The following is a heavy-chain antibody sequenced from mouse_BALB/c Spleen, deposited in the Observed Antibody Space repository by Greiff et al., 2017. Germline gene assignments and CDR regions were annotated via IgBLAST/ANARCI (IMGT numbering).Heavy chain of an antibody. CDR2: ISYDGSN. Sequence: EVKLQESGPGLVKPSQSLSLTCSVTGYSITSGYYWNWIRQFPGNKLEWMGYISYDGSNNYNPSLKHRISITRDTSKNQFFLKLNSVTTEDTATYYCARDDYESYWYFDVWGAGTTVTVSS. D-gene: IGHD2-4*01. CDR1: GYSITSGYY. J-gene: IGHJ1*01. V-gene: IGHV3-6*02. CDR3: ARDDYESYWYFDV.